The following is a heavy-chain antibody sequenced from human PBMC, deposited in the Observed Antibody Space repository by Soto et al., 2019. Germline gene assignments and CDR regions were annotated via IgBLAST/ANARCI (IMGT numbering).Heavy chain of an antibody. V-gene: IGHV1-8*01. CDR2: MNPNSGNT. Sequence: ASVKVSCKSSGYTFTSYDINWVRQATGQGLEWMGWMNPNSGNTGYAQKFQGRVTMTRNTSISTAYMELSSLRSEDTAVYYCARGEVEYGDYDPYYYYGMDVWGQGTTVTVSS. CDR3: ARGEVEYGDYDPYYYYGMDV. D-gene: IGHD4-17*01. J-gene: IGHJ6*02. CDR1: GYTFTSYD.